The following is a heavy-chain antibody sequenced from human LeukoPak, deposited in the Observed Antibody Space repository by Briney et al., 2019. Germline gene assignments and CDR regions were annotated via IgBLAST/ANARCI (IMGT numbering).Heavy chain of an antibody. J-gene: IGHJ6*04. Sequence: SGTPSLTCAVSGGSISSSNWWSWVRQPPGKGLEWIGEIYHSGSTNYNPSLKSRVTISVDKSKNQFSLKLSSVTAADTAVYYCARDDHIVVVPAAMNSGGYYYYYGMDVWGKGTTVTVSS. D-gene: IGHD2-2*01. CDR3: ARDDHIVVVPAAMNSGGYYYYYGMDV. V-gene: IGHV4-4*02. CDR2: IYHSGST. CDR1: GGSISSSNW.